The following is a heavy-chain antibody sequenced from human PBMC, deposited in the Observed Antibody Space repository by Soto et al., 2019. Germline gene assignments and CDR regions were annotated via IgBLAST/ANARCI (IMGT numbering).Heavy chain of an antibody. D-gene: IGHD1-26*01. V-gene: IGHV3-49*04. CDR2: IRSKAYGGTT. CDR3: TREWELLSGAFDI. CDR1: GFTFGDYA. Sequence: GVLRLSCTASGFTFGDYAMSWVRQAPGKGLEWVGFIRSKAYGGTTEYAASVKGRFTISRDDSKSIAYLQMNSLKTEDTAVYYCTREWELLSGAFDIWGQGTMVTVSS. J-gene: IGHJ3*02.